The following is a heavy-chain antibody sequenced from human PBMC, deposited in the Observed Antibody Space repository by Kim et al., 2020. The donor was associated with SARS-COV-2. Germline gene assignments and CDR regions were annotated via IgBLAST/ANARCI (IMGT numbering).Heavy chain of an antibody. D-gene: IGHD7-27*01. CDR3: ARDWNWGIDV. J-gene: IGHJ4*02. V-gene: IGHV3-48*02. CDR1: GFTFTTYN. CDR2: ISVTDAI. Sequence: GGSLRLSCAASGFTFTTYNMNWVRQAPGKGLEWISYISVTDAIYYADSVKGRFTISRDYAKNSLVLQMNSLRDEDTAVYYCARDWNWGIDVWGQGTLVTV.